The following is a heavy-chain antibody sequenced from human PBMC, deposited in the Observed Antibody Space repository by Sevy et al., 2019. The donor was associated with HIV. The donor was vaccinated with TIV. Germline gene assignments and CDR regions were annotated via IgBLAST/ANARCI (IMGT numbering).Heavy chain of an antibody. V-gene: IGHV5-51*01. J-gene: IGHJ4*02. CDR1: GYTFSNYW. D-gene: IGHD2-2*01. CDR2: IYPGDSDN. Sequence: GESLKISCKGSGYTFSNYWIGWVRQMPGKGLEWMGVIYPGDSDNRYSPSFQGQVNISADKSSSTAYLQWSSLKTSDTAIYYCARYPIVVVPAAEYYFDYWGQGTLVTVSS. CDR3: ARYPIVVVPAAEYYFDY.